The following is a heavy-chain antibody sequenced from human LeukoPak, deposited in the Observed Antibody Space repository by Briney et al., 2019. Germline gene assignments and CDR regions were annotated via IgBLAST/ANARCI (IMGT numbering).Heavy chain of an antibody. CDR3: ARQLYVSGSYYAPMDV. CDR1: GGSISSSSYF. Sequence: PSETLSLTCSVSGGSISSSSYFWGWIRQPPGKGLEWIASVHHSGSTHYNPSLESRLTISVATSKNQFSLKMSSVTAADTAVYFCARQLYVSGSYYAPMDVWGKGTTVTISS. V-gene: IGHV4-39*01. D-gene: IGHD3-10*01. J-gene: IGHJ6*03. CDR2: VHHSGST.